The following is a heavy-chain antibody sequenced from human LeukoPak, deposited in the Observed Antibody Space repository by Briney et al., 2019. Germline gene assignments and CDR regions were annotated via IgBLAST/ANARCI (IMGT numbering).Heavy chain of an antibody. CDR2: IVPISDTT. J-gene: IGHJ6*04. Sequence: SVRVSCKASGDTFSTYAFNWVRQAPGQGLEWTGGIVPISDTTNYAQTLQGRVTITADKSTNTVYMELSSLTSEDTGVYYCARGASVRVVPMSYYYAMDVWGEGTTVIVSS. CDR1: GDTFSTYA. V-gene: IGHV1-69*06. D-gene: IGHD2-2*01. CDR3: ARGASVRVVPMSYYYAMDV.